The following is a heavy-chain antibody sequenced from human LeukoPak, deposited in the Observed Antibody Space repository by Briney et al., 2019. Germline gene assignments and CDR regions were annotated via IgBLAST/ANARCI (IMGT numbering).Heavy chain of an antibody. CDR1: GGSISGYS. D-gene: IGHD5-12*01. J-gene: IGHJ4*02. V-gene: IGHV4-30-2*01. Sequence: PSETLSLTCTVSGGSISGYSWSWIRQPPGKGLEWIGYIYHSGSTYYNPSLKSRVTISVDRSKNQFSLKLSSVTAADTAVYYCARGALGSGYVYYFDYWGQGTLVTVSS. CDR2: IYHSGST. CDR3: ARGALGSGYVYYFDY.